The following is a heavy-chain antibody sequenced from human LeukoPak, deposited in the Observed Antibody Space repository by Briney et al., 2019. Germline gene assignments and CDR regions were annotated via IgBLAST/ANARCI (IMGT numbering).Heavy chain of an antibody. CDR2: TYYRSKWYN. CDR3: ARTEVVVITPDGWFDP. V-gene: IGHV6-1*01. D-gene: IGHD3-22*01. Sequence: SQTLSLTCAISGDSVSSNSAAWNWIRQSPSRGLEWLGRTYYRSKWYNDYAVSVKSRITINPDTSKNQFSLQLNSVTPEDTAVYYCARTEVVVITPDGWFDPWGQGTLVTVSS. CDR1: GDSVSSNSAA. J-gene: IGHJ5*02.